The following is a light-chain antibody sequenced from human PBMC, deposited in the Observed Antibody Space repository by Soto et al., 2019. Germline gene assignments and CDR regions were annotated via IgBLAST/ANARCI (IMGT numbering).Light chain of an antibody. V-gene: IGKV3-15*01. J-gene: IGKJ1*01. CDR2: GAS. CDR3: QQYHNWPRT. CDR1: QSVRNN. Sequence: EVGMPQSPATLSVSPGERATLSCWASQSVRNNLAWYQQKPGQAPRLLIYGASTRATGIPARFSGSGSGTEFTLTITSLQSEDFAVYYCQQYHNWPRTFGQGTKVDI.